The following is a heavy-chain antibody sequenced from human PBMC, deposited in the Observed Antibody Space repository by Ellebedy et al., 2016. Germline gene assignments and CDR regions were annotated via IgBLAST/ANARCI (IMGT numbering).Heavy chain of an antibody. J-gene: IGHJ4*02. CDR2: ITSSGNAI. CDR1: GFIFSDYY. CDR3: ARLSYSSGWYHIDY. V-gene: IGHV3-11*01. Sequence: GGSLRLSCAASGFIFSDYYMSWVRQAPGKGLECISYITSSGNAIYYADSVKGRFTVSRGNAKNSLFLYMNTLRAEDTAVYFCARLSYSSGWYHIDYWGQGTLVTVSS. D-gene: IGHD6-19*01.